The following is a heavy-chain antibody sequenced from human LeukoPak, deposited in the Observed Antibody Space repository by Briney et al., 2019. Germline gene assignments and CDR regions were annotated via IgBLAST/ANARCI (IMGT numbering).Heavy chain of an antibody. Sequence: PSGTLSLTCAVSSGSISSSKWWSWVRQPPGKGLEWIGEIYHSGSTNHNPSLKSRVTISVDKSKDQFSLKLTSVTAADTAVYYCARGDSSGYPDYWGQGSLVTVSS. CDR3: ARGDSSGYPDY. V-gene: IGHV4-4*02. CDR1: SGSISSSKW. D-gene: IGHD3-22*01. CDR2: IYHSGST. J-gene: IGHJ4*02.